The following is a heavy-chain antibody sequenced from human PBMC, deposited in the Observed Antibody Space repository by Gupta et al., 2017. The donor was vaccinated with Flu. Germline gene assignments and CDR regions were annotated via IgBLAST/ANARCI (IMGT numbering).Heavy chain of an antibody. CDR2: VTGSSDAM. D-gene: IGHD5-24*01. Sequence: EVQLVESGGGLVQPGGSLRLSCTASGFTFSTYNMNWVRQAPGKGLEWVSVVTGSSDAMYYADSVKGRFIISRDNARNSLYLQMNSLRDEDTAVYYCARMTEMATIIDYWGQGTLVTVSS. V-gene: IGHV3-48*02. CDR3: ARMTEMATIIDY. CDR1: GFTFSTYN. J-gene: IGHJ4*02.